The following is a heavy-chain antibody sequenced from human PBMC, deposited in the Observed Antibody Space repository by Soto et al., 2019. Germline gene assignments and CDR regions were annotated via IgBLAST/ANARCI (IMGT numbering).Heavy chain of an antibody. V-gene: IGHV4-31*03. CDR2: IYYSGST. CDR3: ASGGSDYDRGGRPSLFFDY. Sequence: SETLSLTCTVSGGSISSGGYYWSWIRQHPGKGLECIGYIYYSGSTYYNPSLKSRVTISVDTSKNQFSLKLSSVTAADTAVYYCASGGSDYDRGGRPSLFFDYWGQGTLVTVSS. CDR1: GGSISSGGYY. J-gene: IGHJ4*02. D-gene: IGHD3-22*01.